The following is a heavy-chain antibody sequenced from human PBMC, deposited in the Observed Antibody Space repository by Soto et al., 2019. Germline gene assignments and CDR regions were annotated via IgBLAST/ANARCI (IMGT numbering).Heavy chain of an antibody. CDR1: GFTFSSYA. V-gene: IGHV3-23*01. J-gene: IGHJ6*02. CDR3: ANRDTSMVTRYYYGMDV. D-gene: IGHD5-18*01. CDR2: ISGSGGGT. Sequence: GGSLRLSCAASGFTFSSYAMSWVRQAPGKGLEWVSTISGSGGGTYYADSMKGRFTISRDNSKNTLYLQMNSLRAEDTAVYYCANRDTSMVTRYYYGMDVWGQGTTVTVSS.